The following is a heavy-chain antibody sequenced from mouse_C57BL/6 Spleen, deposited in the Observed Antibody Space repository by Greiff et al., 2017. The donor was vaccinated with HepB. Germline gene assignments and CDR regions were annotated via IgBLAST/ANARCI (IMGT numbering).Heavy chain of an antibody. CDR3: ARSRGGYFDV. J-gene: IGHJ1*03. V-gene: IGHV1-55*01. CDR1: GYTFTSYW. CDR2: IYPGSGST. Sequence: VQLQQSGAELVKPGASVKMSCKASGYTFTSYWITWVKQRPGQGLEWIGDIYPGSGSTNYNEKFKSKATLTVDTSSSTAYMQLSSLTSEDSAVYYRARSRGGYFDVWGTGTTVTVSS.